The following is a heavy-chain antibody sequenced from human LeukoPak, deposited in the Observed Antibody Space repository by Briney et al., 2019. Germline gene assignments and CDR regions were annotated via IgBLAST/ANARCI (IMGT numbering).Heavy chain of an antibody. D-gene: IGHD5-18*01. Sequence: QAGGSLRLSCAASGFTFSTYWMSWVRHAPGKGLEWVANIKDDGSEKYFVDSVKGRFTISRDNARNSLYLQMNSLRAEDTAVYYCARVLGYGWFDPWGQGTLVTVSS. CDR3: ARVLGYGWFDP. CDR1: GFTFSTYW. V-gene: IGHV3-7*01. J-gene: IGHJ5*02. CDR2: IKDDGSEK.